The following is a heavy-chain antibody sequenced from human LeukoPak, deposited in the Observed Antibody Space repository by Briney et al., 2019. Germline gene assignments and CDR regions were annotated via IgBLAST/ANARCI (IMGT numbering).Heavy chain of an antibody. Sequence: SETLSLTCTVSGGSISSYYWSWIRQPPGKGLEWIGYIYYSGSTNYNPSLKSRVTISVDTSKNQFSLKLSSVTAADTAVYYCANNPRRVTSIAARPPLGYWGQGTLVTVSS. D-gene: IGHD6-6*01. CDR1: GGSISSYY. J-gene: IGHJ4*02. V-gene: IGHV4-59*01. CDR3: ANNPRRVTSIAARPPLGY. CDR2: IYYSGST.